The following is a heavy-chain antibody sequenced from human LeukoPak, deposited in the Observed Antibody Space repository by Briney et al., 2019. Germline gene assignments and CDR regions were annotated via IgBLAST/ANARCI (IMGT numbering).Heavy chain of an antibody. J-gene: IGHJ6*03. D-gene: IGHD3-3*01. Sequence: PGGSLRLSCAASGFTFSSYWMSWVRQAPGKGLEWVANIKQDGSEKYYVDSVKGRFTISRDNAKNSLYLQMNSLRAEDTAVYYCAREDYDFWSGIIYYMDVWGKGTTVTVSS. CDR3: AREDYDFWSGIIYYMDV. CDR1: GFTFSSYW. V-gene: IGHV3-7*01. CDR2: IKQDGSEK.